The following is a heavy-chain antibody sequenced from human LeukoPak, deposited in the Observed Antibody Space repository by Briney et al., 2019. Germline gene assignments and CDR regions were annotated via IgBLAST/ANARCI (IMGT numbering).Heavy chain of an antibody. J-gene: IGHJ6*02. D-gene: IGHD3-10*01. CDR2: IKGDGSEK. V-gene: IGHV3-7*01. Sequence: PGGSLRLSCAASGFTFSSYWMSWVRQAPGKGLEWVANIKGDGSEKYYVDSVKGRFTVSRDNAKNSLYLQMNSLRGEDTAVYYCARDDYYGSGSPRGMDVWGQGTTVTVSS. CDR1: GFTFSSYW. CDR3: ARDDYYGSGSPRGMDV.